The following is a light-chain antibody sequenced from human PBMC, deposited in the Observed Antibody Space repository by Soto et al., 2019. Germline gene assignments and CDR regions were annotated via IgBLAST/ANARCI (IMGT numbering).Light chain of an antibody. CDR2: DAS. Sequence: EIVLTQSPATLSLPPGERATLSCRASQSVSSYLAWYQQKPGQAPRLLIYDASNRATGIPARFSGSGSGTDCTLTISSLEPEDCAVYYCQQRSNWLITFGQGTRLEIK. CDR1: QSVSSY. CDR3: QQRSNWLIT. J-gene: IGKJ5*01. V-gene: IGKV3-11*01.